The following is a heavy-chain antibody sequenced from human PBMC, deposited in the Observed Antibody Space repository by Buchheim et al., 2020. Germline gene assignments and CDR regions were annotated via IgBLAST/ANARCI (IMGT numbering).Heavy chain of an antibody. Sequence: QVQLVQSGAEVKQPGASVKVSCKASGYTFTGYYIHWVRQAPGQGLEWMGWINHNSGGTNYAQRFQGRVTMTRDTSISTAYMELSRLRSDDTAVYYCARVGHSSGWSIDYWGQGTL. D-gene: IGHD6-19*01. CDR2: INHNSGGT. V-gene: IGHV1-2*02. J-gene: IGHJ4*02. CDR1: GYTFTGYY. CDR3: ARVGHSSGWSIDY.